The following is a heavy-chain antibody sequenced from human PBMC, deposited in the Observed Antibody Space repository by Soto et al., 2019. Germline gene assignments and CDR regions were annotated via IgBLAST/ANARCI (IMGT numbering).Heavy chain of an antibody. J-gene: IGHJ4*02. Sequence: PGGSLRLSCAASGFTFSSYGMHWVRQAPGKGLEWVAVISYDGSNKYYADSVKGRFTISRDNSKNTLYLQMNSLRAEDTAVYYCAKDLRYCTNGVCPNWGQGTLVTVSS. CDR2: ISYDGSNK. CDR3: AKDLRYCTNGVCPN. CDR1: GFTFSSYG. D-gene: IGHD2-8*01. V-gene: IGHV3-30*18.